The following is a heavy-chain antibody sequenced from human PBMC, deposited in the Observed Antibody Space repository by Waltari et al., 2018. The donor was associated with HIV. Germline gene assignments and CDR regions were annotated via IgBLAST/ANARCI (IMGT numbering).Heavy chain of an antibody. D-gene: IGHD3-16*01. CDR1: GGTFSSYA. CDR3: GGVGDWFDP. J-gene: IGHJ5*02. Sequence: QVQLVQSGAEVKKPGSSVKVSCKASGGTFSSYAISWVRQAPGQGLEWMGRFTPSLGLANDSKKVQGRVTIPADKAPATAYMERSSLRSEDTAVNYLGGVGDWFDPWGQGTLVTVSS. V-gene: IGHV1-69*04. CDR2: FTPSLGLA.